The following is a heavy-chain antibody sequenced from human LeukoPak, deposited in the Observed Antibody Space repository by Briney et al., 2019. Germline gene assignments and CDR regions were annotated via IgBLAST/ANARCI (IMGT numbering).Heavy chain of an antibody. Sequence: GKSLRLSCAVSGFTFSSHAMHWVRQAPGKGLEWVAVISFDGKNKYYVHSVKGRFSISRDNSKNTLYLQMNSLRAEDTAVYYCAKDLSQWEPTGFDYWGQGTLVTVSS. CDR2: ISFDGKNK. CDR3: AKDLSQWEPTGFDY. V-gene: IGHV3-30*04. CDR1: GFTFSSHA. J-gene: IGHJ4*02. D-gene: IGHD1-26*01.